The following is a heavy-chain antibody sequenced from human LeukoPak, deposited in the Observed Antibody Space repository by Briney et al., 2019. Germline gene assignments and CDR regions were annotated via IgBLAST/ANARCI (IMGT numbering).Heavy chain of an antibody. CDR1: GGSISSSSYY. CDR2: IYYSGST. D-gene: IGHD2-8*01. J-gene: IGHJ6*02. V-gene: IGHV4-39*01. Sequence: SETLSLTCTVSGGSISSSSYYWGWIRQPPGKGLEWIGSIYYSGSTYYNPSLKSRVTISVDTSKNQFSLKLSFVTAADTAVYYCLSGVSAIGYYYYGMDVWGQGTTVTVSS. CDR3: LSGVSAIGYYYYGMDV.